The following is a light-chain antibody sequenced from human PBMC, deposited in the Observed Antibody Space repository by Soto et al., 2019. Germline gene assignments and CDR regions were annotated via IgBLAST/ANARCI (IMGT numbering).Light chain of an antibody. CDR2: RNN. J-gene: IGLJ1*01. CDR3: ATWDDSLSNYV. V-gene: IGLV1-47*01. Sequence: QSVLTQPPSASGTPGQTVTISCSGSSSNIGSNYVYWYQHLTGTAPKLLIYRNNQRPSGVPDRFSGSKSGTSASLAISGLRSEDEADYYCATWDDSLSNYVFGTGTKVTV. CDR1: SSNIGSNY.